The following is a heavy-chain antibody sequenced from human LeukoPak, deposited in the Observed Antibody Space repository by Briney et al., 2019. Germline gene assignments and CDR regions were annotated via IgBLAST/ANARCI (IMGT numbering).Heavy chain of an antibody. V-gene: IGHV4-39*07. CDR2: IYYSGNT. CDR1: GDSIISINYF. CDR3: ARENSGSYREFDY. D-gene: IGHD1-26*01. Sequence: SETLSLTCTVSGDSIISINYFWGWIRQPPGKGLEWIGSIYYSGNTYYNPSLKSRVSMSVDTSKNQFSLKLSSVTAADTAVFYCARENSGSYREFDYWGQGTLVTVSS. J-gene: IGHJ4*02.